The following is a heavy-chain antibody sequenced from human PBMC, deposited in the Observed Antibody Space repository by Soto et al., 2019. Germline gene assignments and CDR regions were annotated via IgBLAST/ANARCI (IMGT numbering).Heavy chain of an antibody. D-gene: IGHD4-17*01. CDR2: IYYSGST. J-gene: IGHJ5*02. CDR1: GGSLSNYY. CDR3: ARFPDYGAYVAP. Sequence: SETLSLTCILSGGSLSNYYWSWVRQTPGKGLEWIGYIYYSGSTTYKHNPSLESRVTISGDTSKNQFSLRLRSVTAADTAIYYCARFPDYGAYVAPWGQGTLVTVSS. V-gene: IGHV4-59*08.